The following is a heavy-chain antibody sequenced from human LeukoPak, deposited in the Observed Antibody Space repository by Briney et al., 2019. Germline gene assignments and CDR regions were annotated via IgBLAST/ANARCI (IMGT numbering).Heavy chain of an antibody. J-gene: IGHJ4*02. Sequence: SETLSLTCTVSGDSITSGGYYWSWIRQPAGKGLEWIGRIYTSGSTNYNPSLKSRVTMSVDTSKNQFSLKLSSVTAADTAVYYCARTTVTTLFFDYWGQGTLVTVSS. CDR3: ARTTVTTLFFDY. CDR1: GDSITSGGYY. CDR2: IYTSGST. D-gene: IGHD4-17*01. V-gene: IGHV4-61*02.